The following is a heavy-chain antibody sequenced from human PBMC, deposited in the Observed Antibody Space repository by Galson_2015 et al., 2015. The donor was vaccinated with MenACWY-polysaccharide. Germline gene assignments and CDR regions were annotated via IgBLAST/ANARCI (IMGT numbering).Heavy chain of an antibody. CDR2: FNQDGSEK. J-gene: IGHJ4*02. D-gene: IGHD1-26*01. V-gene: IGHV3-7*01. CDR1: GFTFSNFW. CDR3: ARTRIVGAHWFDC. Sequence: SLRLSCAASGFTFSNFWMSWVRQAPGKGLEWVASFNQDGSEKHYVDSGKGRFTVSRDNTKNSLYLQMNSLRAEDTAMYYCARTRIVGAHWFDCWGQGTLVPVSS.